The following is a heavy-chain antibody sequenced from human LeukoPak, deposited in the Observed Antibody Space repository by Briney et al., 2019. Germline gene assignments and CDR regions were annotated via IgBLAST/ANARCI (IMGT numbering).Heavy chain of an antibody. Sequence: SETLSLTCTVSGGSISSYYWSWIRQPAGKGLGWIGRIYTSGSTNYNPSLKSRVTMSVDTSKNQFSLKLSSVTAADTAVYYCAREVGASGRTVYFDYWGQGTLVTVSS. CDR1: GGSISSYY. V-gene: IGHV4-4*07. CDR2: IYTSGST. D-gene: IGHD1-26*01. J-gene: IGHJ4*02. CDR3: AREVGASGRTVYFDY.